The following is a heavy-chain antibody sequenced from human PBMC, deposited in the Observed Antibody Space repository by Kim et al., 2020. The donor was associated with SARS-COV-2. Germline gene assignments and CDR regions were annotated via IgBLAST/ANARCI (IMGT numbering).Heavy chain of an antibody. J-gene: IGHJ3*02. CDR1: GGTLSNNG. Sequence: SVKVSCKSSGGTLSNNGIGWVRLGPGQGLEWMGGIIPIMRSAKYAKKFQGRLTITADELTSTVSMELSSLTSEDTAMYYCATSTWEMKGALDNWGQGTMVIVSS. V-gene: IGHV1-69*13. D-gene: IGHD1-26*01. CDR3: ATSTWEMKGALDN. CDR2: IIPIMRSA.